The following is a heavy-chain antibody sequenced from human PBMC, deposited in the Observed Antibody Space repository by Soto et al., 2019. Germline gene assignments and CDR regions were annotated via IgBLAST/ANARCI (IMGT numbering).Heavy chain of an antibody. CDR1: GYTFTSYG. V-gene: IGHV1-18*01. D-gene: IGHD2-21*02. J-gene: IGHJ3*02. CDR2: ISPYNGNT. CDR3: AIVSCGDDCYTDAIDI. Sequence: ASVKVSCKASGYTFTSYGISWVRQAPGQGLEWMGWISPYNGNTNYAQNLQGRVTMTTDTSTSTAYMELRSLRSDDTAVYYCAIVSCGDDCYTDAIDIWGQGTMVTVSS.